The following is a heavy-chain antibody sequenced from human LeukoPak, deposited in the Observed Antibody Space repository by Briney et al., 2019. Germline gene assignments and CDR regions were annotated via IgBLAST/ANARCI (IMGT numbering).Heavy chain of an antibody. CDR1: GYTFTSYD. CDR3: ASSTYYYYDIYV. J-gene: IGHJ6*02. V-gene: IGHV1-8*01. Sequence: ASVKVSCKASGYTFTSYDINWVRQATGQGLEWMGWMNPNTGNTGYAQKFQGRVTMTRNTSISTAYMELSSLRSEDTAVYYCASSTYYYYDIYVWGQGTTVTVSS. CDR2: MNPNTGNT. D-gene: IGHD2/OR15-2a*01.